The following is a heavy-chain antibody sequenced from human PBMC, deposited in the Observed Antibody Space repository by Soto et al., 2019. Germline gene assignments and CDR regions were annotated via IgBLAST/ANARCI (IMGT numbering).Heavy chain of an antibody. J-gene: IGHJ4*02. V-gene: IGHV4-30-2*01. D-gene: IGHD3-22*01. CDR3: ARVHGDSSGYVIDY. Sequence: QLQLQESGSGLVKPSQTLSLTCAVSGGSISSGGYSWSWIRQPPGKGLEWIGYIYHSGSTYYNPSLKSRVTISVDRSKNQFSLKLSSVTAADTAVYYCARVHGDSSGYVIDYWGQGTLVTVSS. CDR1: GGSISSGGYS. CDR2: IYHSGST.